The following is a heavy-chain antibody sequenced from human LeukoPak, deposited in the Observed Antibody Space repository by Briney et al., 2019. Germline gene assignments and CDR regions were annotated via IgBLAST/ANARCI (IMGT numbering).Heavy chain of an antibody. CDR1: GFTFNRYS. J-gene: IGHJ4*02. Sequence: GGSLRLSCAASGFTFNRYSMNWVRQAPGKGLEWVSYIAYTGTIHYADSVKGRFTISRDDAKNSLYLHMNNLRAEDTAVYYCTRDPRALDYWGQGTLVTVSS. V-gene: IGHV3-48*01. CDR2: IAYTGTI. CDR3: TRDPRALDY.